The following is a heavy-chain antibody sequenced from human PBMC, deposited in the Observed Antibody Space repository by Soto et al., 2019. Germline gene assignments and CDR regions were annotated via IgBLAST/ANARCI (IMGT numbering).Heavy chain of an antibody. J-gene: IGHJ6*02. Sequence: QVQLQESGPGLVKPSQTLSLTCTVSGGSISSGGYYWSWIRQHPGKGLEWIGYIYYSGSTYYNPSLKSRVTXSXNTSKNQFSLQLSSVTAADTAVYYCASVVGFGGMDVWGQGTTVTVSS. CDR1: GGSISSGGYY. CDR3: ASVVGFGGMDV. CDR2: IYYSGST. D-gene: IGHD3-10*01. V-gene: IGHV4-31*03.